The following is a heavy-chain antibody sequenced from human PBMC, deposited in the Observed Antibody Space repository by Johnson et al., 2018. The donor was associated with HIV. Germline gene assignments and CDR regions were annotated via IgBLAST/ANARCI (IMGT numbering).Heavy chain of an antibody. CDR1: GFTFSSYA. D-gene: IGHD2-21*02. CDR3: AKDVVVTPPSDAFDI. Sequence: QVQLVESGGGVVQPGGSLRLSCAASGFTFSSYAMHWVRQAPGKGLEWVAVISYDGSNKYYADSVKGRFTISRDNSKNTLYLQINSLRAEETAVYYCAKDVVVTPPSDAFDIWGQGTMVTVSS. CDR2: ISYDGSNK. J-gene: IGHJ3*02. V-gene: IGHV3-30*04.